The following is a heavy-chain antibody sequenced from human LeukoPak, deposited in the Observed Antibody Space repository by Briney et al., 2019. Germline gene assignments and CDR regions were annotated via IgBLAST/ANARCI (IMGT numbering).Heavy chain of an antibody. CDR3: ARVSTRPYCSGDSCQSRDEVLKY. V-gene: IGHV1-8*01. Sequence: GASVKVSYKASGYTVTSYDINWVRQATPQGLEWMGWMNPKSGNTGYAQKFQGRVTMTRNTSISTAYMELSSLRSEDTAVYYCARVSTRPYCSGDSCQSRDEVLKYWGQGTLVTVSS. CDR2: MNPKSGNT. D-gene: IGHD2-15*01. J-gene: IGHJ4*02. CDR1: GYTVTSYD.